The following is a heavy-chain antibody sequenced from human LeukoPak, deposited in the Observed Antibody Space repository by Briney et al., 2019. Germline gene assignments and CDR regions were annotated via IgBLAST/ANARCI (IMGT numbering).Heavy chain of an antibody. V-gene: IGHV3-74*01. CDR2: IRSDGSDT. D-gene: IGHD2/OR15-2a*01. Sequence: GGSLRLSCAASGFTFDDYAMHWVRQAPGEGLVWVSRIRSDGSDTRYAESVKGRFTISRDNAKNTLYLQMNSLRAEDTAVYYCARDWFHAIDYWGQGTLVTVSS. J-gene: IGHJ4*02. CDR3: ARDWFHAIDY. CDR1: GFTFDDYA.